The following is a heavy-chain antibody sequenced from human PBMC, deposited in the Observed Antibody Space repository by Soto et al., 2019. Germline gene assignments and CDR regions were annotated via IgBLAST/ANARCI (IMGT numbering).Heavy chain of an antibody. J-gene: IGHJ4*02. V-gene: IGHV3-23*01. CDR3: AKDRGYCSGGSCYYNDF. Sequence: EVQLLESGGGLVQPGGSLRLSCAASGFTFSSYAMSWVRQAPGKGLEWVSAISGSGGSTYYADSVKGRFTISRDNTKNTLYLHMNSLRAEDTAVYYCAKDRGYCSGGSCYYNDFWGQGTLVTVSS. D-gene: IGHD2-15*01. CDR2: ISGSGGST. CDR1: GFTFSSYA.